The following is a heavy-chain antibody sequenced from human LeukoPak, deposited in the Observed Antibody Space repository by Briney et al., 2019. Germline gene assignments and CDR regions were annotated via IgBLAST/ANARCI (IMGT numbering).Heavy chain of an antibody. CDR1: GGTFSSYA. J-gene: IGHJ6*03. CDR3: ARSLGYSNYYYYYYMDV. Sequence: ASVKVSCKASGGTFSSYAISWVRQAPGQGLEWMGGIIPIFGTANYAQKFRGRVTITADESTSTAYMELSSLRSEDTAVYYCARSLGYSNYYYYYYMDVWGKGTTVTVSS. CDR2: IIPIFGTA. V-gene: IGHV1-69*13. D-gene: IGHD4-11*01.